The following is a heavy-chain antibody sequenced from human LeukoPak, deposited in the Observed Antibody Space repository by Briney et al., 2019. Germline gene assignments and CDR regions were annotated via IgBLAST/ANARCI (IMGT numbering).Heavy chain of an antibody. CDR3: ARGPRITIFGVVIEKRFDP. D-gene: IGHD3-3*01. J-gene: IGHJ5*02. Sequence: ASETLSLTCAVYGGSFSGYYWSWIRPPPGEGLEWIGEINHSGSTNYNPSLNSRVTISVDTSKNQFSLKLSSVTAADTAVYYCARGPRITIFGVVIEKRFDPWGQGTLVTVSS. CDR1: GGSFSGYY. CDR2: INHSGST. V-gene: IGHV4-34*01.